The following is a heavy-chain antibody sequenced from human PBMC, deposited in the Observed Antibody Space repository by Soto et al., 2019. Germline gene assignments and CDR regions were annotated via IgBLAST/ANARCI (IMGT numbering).Heavy chain of an antibody. CDR2: IIPIFGTA. Sequence: QVQLVQSGAEVKKPGSSVKVSCKASGGTFSSYAISWVRQAPGQGLEWMGGIIPIFGTANYAQKFQGRVTITADESTSTAYMELSSLRSEDTAVYYCARDGGPYYYDSSGYWTGYFQHWGQGTLVTVSS. CDR1: GGTFSSYA. J-gene: IGHJ1*01. D-gene: IGHD3-22*01. V-gene: IGHV1-69*01. CDR3: ARDGGPYYYDSSGYWTGYFQH.